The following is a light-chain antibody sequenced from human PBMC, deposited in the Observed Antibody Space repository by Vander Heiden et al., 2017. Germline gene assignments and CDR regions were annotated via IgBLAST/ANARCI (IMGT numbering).Light chain of an antibody. CDR1: QSVRSN. CDR3: QQYNNWPPWT. CDR2: GAS. J-gene: IGKJ1*01. V-gene: IGKV3-15*01. Sequence: IVMTPSPPTLSVSQGERSTLPCRASQSVRSNLAWYQQKPGQAPRLLIYGASTRATGIPARFSGSGSGTEFTLTISSLQSEDFAVYYCQQYNNWPPWTFGQGTKVEIK.